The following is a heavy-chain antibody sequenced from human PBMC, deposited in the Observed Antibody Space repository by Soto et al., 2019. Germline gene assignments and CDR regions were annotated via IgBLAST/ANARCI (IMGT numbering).Heavy chain of an antibody. V-gene: IGHV1-18*01. CDR3: ARDTITIFGLVIRGQFDY. CDR1: GYTFTSYG. Sequence: QVQLVQSGAAVKKPGASVKVSCKASGYTFTSYGISWVRQAPGQGLEWMGWISAYNGNTNYAQKLQGRVTMTTDTSTSTAYMELRSLRSDDTAVYYCARDTITIFGLVIRGQFDYWGQGTLVTVSS. CDR2: ISAYNGNT. D-gene: IGHD3-3*01. J-gene: IGHJ4*02.